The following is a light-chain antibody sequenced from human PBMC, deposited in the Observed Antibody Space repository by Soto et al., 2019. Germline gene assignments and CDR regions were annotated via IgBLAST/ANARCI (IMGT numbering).Light chain of an antibody. CDR3: SSYTSSSTLV. V-gene: IGLV2-14*01. Sequence: QSALTQPASVSGSPGQSITISCTGTSSDVGGSDYVSWYQQHPGKAPQLMIYDVNNRPSGVSNRFSGSKSGNTASLTISGLQAEDEADYYCSSYTSSSTLVFGTGTKVTVL. J-gene: IGLJ1*01. CDR2: DVN. CDR1: SSDVGGSDY.